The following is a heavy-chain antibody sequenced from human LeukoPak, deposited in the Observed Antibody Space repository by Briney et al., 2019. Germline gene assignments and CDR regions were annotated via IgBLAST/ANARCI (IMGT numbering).Heavy chain of an antibody. Sequence: PGGSLRLSCAASGFTFSSYWMSWVRQAPGKGLEWVANIKQDGSEKYYVDSVKGRFTISRDNAKNSLYLQMNSLRAEDTAVYYCAGIQLWLHRPGVDYWGQGTLVTVSS. CDR3: AGIQLWLHRPGVDY. CDR1: GFTFSSYW. D-gene: IGHD5-18*01. J-gene: IGHJ4*02. V-gene: IGHV3-7*01. CDR2: IKQDGSEK.